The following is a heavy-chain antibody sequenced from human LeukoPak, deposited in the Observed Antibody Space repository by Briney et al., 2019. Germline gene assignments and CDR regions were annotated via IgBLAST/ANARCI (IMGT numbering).Heavy chain of an antibody. CDR2: IRYDGSNT. D-gene: IGHD2/OR15-2a*01. Sequence: PGGSLRLSCAVSGFNVIDAWMNWVRQAPGKGLEWLAFIRYDGSNTYYADSVKGRFTVSRDDSKNTLYLQMNSLRGDDTAVYYCAKDGTSYYYIYYWGQGTLVTVSS. J-gene: IGHJ4*02. V-gene: IGHV3-30*02. CDR3: AKDGTSYYYIYY. CDR1: GFNVIDAW.